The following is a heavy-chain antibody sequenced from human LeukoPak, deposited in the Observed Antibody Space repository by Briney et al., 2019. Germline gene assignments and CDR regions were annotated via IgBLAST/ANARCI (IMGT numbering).Heavy chain of an antibody. J-gene: IGHJ4*02. CDR1: GYSFTSYW. D-gene: IGHD6-19*01. CDR2: IDPSDSYT. V-gene: IGHV5-10-1*01. CDR3: ATPLPGSSGWYSSFDY. Sequence: GESLKISCKGSGYSFTSYWISWVRQMPGKGLEWMGRIDPSDSYTNYSPSFQGHVTISADKSISTAYLQWSSLKASDTAMYYCATPLPGSSGWYSSFDYWGQGTLVTVSS.